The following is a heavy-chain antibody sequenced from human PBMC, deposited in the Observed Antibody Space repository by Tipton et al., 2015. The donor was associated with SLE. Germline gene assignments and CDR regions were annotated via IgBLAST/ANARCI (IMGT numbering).Heavy chain of an antibody. J-gene: IGHJ4*02. V-gene: IGHV4-38-2*01. Sequence: TLSLTCAVSGSSFSSAYYWGWIRQPPGRGLEWIGRFDPNGSTRYNPSFQSRVTMSMDTSKKQFSLVLSSVTAADTAVYYCAAHAAGRGGSGYWGQGTLVTVSS. D-gene: IGHD2-15*01. CDR2: FDPNGST. CDR3: AAHAAGRGGSGY. CDR1: GSSFSSAYY.